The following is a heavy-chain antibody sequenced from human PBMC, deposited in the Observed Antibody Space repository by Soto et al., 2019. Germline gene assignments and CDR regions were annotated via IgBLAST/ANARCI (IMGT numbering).Heavy chain of an antibody. J-gene: IGHJ4*01. V-gene: IGHV3-23*01. Sequence: EVQLLESGGGLVQPGGSLRLSCAASGFTFSNYAMSWVRQAPGKGLEWVSSISKSGGGTYYADSVKGRFTISRDNSKNTRYLQMNSLKAADTAVYSCAKTSSLFDYSGHGTLVTVSS. CDR1: GFTFSNYA. CDR2: ISKSGGGT. D-gene: IGHD6-13*01. CDR3: AKTSSLFDY.